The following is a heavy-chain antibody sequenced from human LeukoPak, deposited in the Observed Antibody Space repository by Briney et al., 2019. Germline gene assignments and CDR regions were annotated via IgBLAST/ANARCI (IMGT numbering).Heavy chain of an antibody. J-gene: IGHJ4*02. Sequence: SQTLSLTCAIAGDSVSSNSAAWDWITQSPSRGLEWLGRTYWRSKWYKNYAVSVKGRITINPDTSKNQFTLQLNSVTPDDTAVYYCARVGYSGSIDFWGQGTLVTVSS. CDR1: GDSVSSNSAA. V-gene: IGHV6-1*01. D-gene: IGHD1-26*01. CDR2: TYWRSKWYK. CDR3: ARVGYSGSIDF.